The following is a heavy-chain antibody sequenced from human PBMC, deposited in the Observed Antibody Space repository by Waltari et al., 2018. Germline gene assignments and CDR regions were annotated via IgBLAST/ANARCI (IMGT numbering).Heavy chain of an antibody. CDR3: AGGKDYGDYFDY. CDR2: LSPNGEST. CDR1: GYTLTTYY. V-gene: IGHV1-46*01. Sequence: QVQLVQSGAEVKKPGASVKLSCKASGYTLTTYYIHWVRQAPGQGLEWMGMLSPNGESTGHAQNFQGRVTMTRYTSTNTVYMELSSLRSDDTAFYFCAGGKDYGDYFDYWGQGTLVTVSS. J-gene: IGHJ4*02. D-gene: IGHD4-17*01.